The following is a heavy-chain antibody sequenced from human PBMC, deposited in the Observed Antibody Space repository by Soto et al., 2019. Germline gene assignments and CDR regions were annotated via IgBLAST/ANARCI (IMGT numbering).Heavy chain of an antibody. CDR2: IIPIFGTA. J-gene: IGHJ3*02. CDR1: GGTFSSYA. V-gene: IGHV1-69*13. D-gene: IGHD6-13*01. CDR3: ARELAAAGAFDI. Sequence: SVKVSCKASGGTFSSYAISWVRQAPGQGLEWMGGIIPIFGTANYAQKFQGRVTITADESTSTAYMELSSLRSEDTAVYYCARELAAAGAFDIWGQGTMVTVSS.